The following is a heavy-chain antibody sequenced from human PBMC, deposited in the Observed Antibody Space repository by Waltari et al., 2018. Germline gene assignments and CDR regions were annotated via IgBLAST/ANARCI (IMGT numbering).Heavy chain of an antibody. CDR2: ISSSSSYI. CDR3: ARDRYSGSYLFDY. J-gene: IGHJ4*02. Sequence: EVQLVESGGGLVKPGGSLRLSCAASGFPFSIYSMNWVRQAPGKGLEWVSSISSSSSYIYYADSVKGRFTISRDNAKNSLYLQMNSLRAEDTAVYYCARDRYSGSYLFDYWGQGTLVTVSS. CDR1: GFPFSIYS. V-gene: IGHV3-21*01. D-gene: IGHD1-26*01.